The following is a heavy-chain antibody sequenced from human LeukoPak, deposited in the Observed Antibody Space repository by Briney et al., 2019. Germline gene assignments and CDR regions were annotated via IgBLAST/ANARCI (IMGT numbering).Heavy chain of an antibody. CDR1: GYTFTSYG. J-gene: IGHJ4*02. CDR3: VVQNFRDQLLPRH. D-gene: IGHD3-22*01. V-gene: IGHV1-18*01. CDR2: ISAYNGNT. Sequence: ASVKVSCKASGYTFTSYGISWVRQAPGQGLEWMGWISAYNGNTNYAQKLQGRVTMTIDTSTSTAYMELRSLRSDDTAVYYCVVQNFRDQLLPRHWGQGTLVTVSS.